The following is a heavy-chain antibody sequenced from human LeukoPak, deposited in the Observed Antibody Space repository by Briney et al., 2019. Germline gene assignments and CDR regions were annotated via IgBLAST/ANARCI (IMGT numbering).Heavy chain of an antibody. V-gene: IGHV2-70*11. CDR1: GFSLSTSGMC. D-gene: IGHD5-24*01. CDR2: IDWDDDK. J-gene: IGHJ6*02. CDR3: ARMFLDPYRDPYYYYGMDV. Sequence: SGPALVKPTQTLTLTCTFSGFSLSTSGMCVSWIRQPPGKALEWLARIDWDDDKYYSTSLKTRLTISKDTSKNQVVLTMTNMDPVDTATYYCARMFLDPYRDPYYYYGMDVWGQGTTVTVSS.